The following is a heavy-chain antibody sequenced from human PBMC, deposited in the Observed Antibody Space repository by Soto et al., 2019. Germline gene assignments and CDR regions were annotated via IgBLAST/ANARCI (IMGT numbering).Heavy chain of an antibody. D-gene: IGHD1-7*01. V-gene: IGHV1-69*01. J-gene: IGHJ6*02. CDR3: ARYRRNWNLPALGDYGMDV. CDR1: GGTFSSYA. CDR2: IIPIFGTA. Sequence: QVQLVQSGAEVKKPGSSVKVSCKASGGTFSSYAISWVRQAPGQGLEWMGGIIPIFGTANYAQKFQGRVTNTADATTGTDCMELSSMRSEDTAVYDCARYRRNWNLPALGDYGMDVWGQGTMVTVSS.